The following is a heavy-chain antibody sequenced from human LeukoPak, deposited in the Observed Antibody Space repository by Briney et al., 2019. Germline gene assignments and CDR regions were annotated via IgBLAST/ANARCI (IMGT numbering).Heavy chain of an antibody. CDR2: IKQDGSET. CDR1: GFTFSSYW. Sequence: AGGSLRLSCAASGFTFSSYWMSWVRQAPGKGLEWVANIKQDGSETHYVDSVKGRFTISRDNAKNSLYLQMNSLRAEDTAMYYCARGGSWGSFAYWGQGTLVTVSS. D-gene: IGHD6-13*01. CDR3: ARGGSWGSFAY. V-gene: IGHV3-7*01. J-gene: IGHJ4*02.